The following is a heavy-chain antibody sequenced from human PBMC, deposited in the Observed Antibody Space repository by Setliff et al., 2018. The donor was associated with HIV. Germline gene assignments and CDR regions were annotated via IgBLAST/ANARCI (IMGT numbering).Heavy chain of an antibody. V-gene: IGHV4-34*01. D-gene: IGHD5-18*01. CDR2: INRGGST. Sequence: SETLSLTCGVYGESLSDYSWNWIRQPPGKGLEWIGEINRGGSTNYNPSLKSRVTISVDTSKNHFSLNLSSVTAADTAVYYCARHGGGYSYGSFDFWSQGTLVTVSS. J-gene: IGHJ4*02. CDR3: ARHGGGYSYGSFDF. CDR1: GESLSDYS.